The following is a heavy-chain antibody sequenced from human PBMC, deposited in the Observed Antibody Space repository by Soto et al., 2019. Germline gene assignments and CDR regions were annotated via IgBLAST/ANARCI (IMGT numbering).Heavy chain of an antibody. CDR3: ARDILFYDSSGYGLFDY. J-gene: IGHJ4*02. CDR1: GYTFTSYG. Sequence: GASVKVSCKASGYTFTSYGISWVRQAPGQGLEWMGWVSAYNGNTNYAQKLQGRVTMTTDTSTSTAYMELRSLRSDDTAVYYCARDILFYDSSGYGLFDYWGQGTLVTVSS. D-gene: IGHD3-22*01. V-gene: IGHV1-18*01. CDR2: VSAYNGNT.